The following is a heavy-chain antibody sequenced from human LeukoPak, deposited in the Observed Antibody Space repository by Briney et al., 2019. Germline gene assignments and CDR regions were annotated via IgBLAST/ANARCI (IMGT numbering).Heavy chain of an antibody. CDR1: GYTFTSYA. V-gene: IGHV7-4-1*02. J-gene: IGHJ6*02. CDR2: INTNTGNP. CDR3: ARVVPHCSSTSCHHEGLYYYYGMDV. D-gene: IGHD2-2*01. Sequence: GASVKVSCKASGYTFTSYAMNWVRQAPGQGLEWMGWINTNTGNPTYAQGFTGRFVFSLDTSVSTAYLQISSLKAEDTAVYYCARVVPHCSSTSCHHEGLYYYYGMDVWGQGTTVTVSS.